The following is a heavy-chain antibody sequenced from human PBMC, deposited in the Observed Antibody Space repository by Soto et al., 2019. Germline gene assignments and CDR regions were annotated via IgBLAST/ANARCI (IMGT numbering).Heavy chain of an antibody. CDR1: GFTFSSYS. J-gene: IGHJ3*02. V-gene: IGHV3-48*02. Sequence: GSLRLSCAASGFTFSSYSMNWVRQAPGKGLEWVSYISSSSSTIYYADSVKGRFTISRDNAKNSLYLQMNSLRDEDTAVYYCARDPYYDILTGYYDAFDIWGQGTMVTVSS. D-gene: IGHD3-9*01. CDR3: ARDPYYDILTGYYDAFDI. CDR2: ISSSSSTI.